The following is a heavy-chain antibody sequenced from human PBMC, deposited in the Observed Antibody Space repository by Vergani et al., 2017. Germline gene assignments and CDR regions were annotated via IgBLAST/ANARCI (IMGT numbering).Heavy chain of an antibody. CDR2: ISGSGVSA. Sequence: EVQLLESGGGLVQPGGSLRLTCAASEFTFSNYAMNWVRQAPGKGLEWVSGISGSGVSAYYTDSVKGRFTVSRDNSKNTLYLQMNSLRAEDTAVYYCAKDGLTGSGDYGQAGFDYWGQGTLVTVSS. D-gene: IGHD4-17*01. CDR3: AKDGLTGSGDYGQAGFDY. J-gene: IGHJ4*02. V-gene: IGHV3-23*01. CDR1: EFTFSNYA.